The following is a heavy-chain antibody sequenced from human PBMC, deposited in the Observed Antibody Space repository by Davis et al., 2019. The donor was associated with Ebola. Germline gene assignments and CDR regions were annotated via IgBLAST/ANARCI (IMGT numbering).Heavy chain of an antibody. CDR3: ARDRRYNWNYVTGDTYYYGMDV. Sequence: GGSLRLSCAASGFTVSSDYMSWIRQAPGKGLEWVSYISSSGSTIYYADSVKGRFTISRDNAKNSLYLQMNSLRAKDTAVYYCARDRRYNWNYVTGDTYYYGMDVWGQGTTVTVSS. CDR1: GFTVSSDY. CDR2: ISSSGSTI. J-gene: IGHJ6*02. V-gene: IGHV3-11*01. D-gene: IGHD1-7*01.